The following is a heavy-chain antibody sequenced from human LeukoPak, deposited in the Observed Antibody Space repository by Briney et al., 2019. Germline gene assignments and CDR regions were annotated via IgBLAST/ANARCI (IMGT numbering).Heavy chain of an antibody. V-gene: IGHV3-23*01. CDR1: GIPFSSYA. J-gene: IGHJ3*02. D-gene: IGHD3-3*01. CDR2: IIGSGGST. CDR3: AKLADDPI. Sequence: QAGGSLRLSCAASGIPFSSYAMSWVRQAPGKGLEWVSVIIGSGGSTDYADSVKGRFTISRDNSKNTLFLQINSLRAKDTAVYYCAKLADDPIWGQGTMVTVSS.